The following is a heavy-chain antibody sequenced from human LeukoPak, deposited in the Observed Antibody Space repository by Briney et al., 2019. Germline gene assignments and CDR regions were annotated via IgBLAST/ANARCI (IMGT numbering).Heavy chain of an antibody. CDR1: GFTFSIYS. CDR3: AREYCSTISCYLSSFDY. D-gene: IGHD2-2*01. CDR2: ISGSGSAT. Sequence: GGSLRLSCAASGFTFSIYSMSWVRQAPGKGLEWVSYISGSGSATYYAGSVKGRFTISRDNAKNSLYLQMNSLRAEGTAVYYCAREYCSTISCYLSSFDYWGQGTLVTVSS. J-gene: IGHJ4*02. V-gene: IGHV3-48*01.